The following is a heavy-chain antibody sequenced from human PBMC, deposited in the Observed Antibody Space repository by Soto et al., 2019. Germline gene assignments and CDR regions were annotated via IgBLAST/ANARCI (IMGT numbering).Heavy chain of an antibody. J-gene: IGHJ4*02. V-gene: IGHV4-59*01. CDR1: GGSISSYY. CDR2: IHYSGST. Sequence: QVQLQESGPGLVKPSETLSLTCTVSGGSISSYYWSWIRQPPGKGLEWIGYIHYSGSTNYNPSLKXXVXIXXPTSKNRFSLKLSSVTAADTAVYYCARGGTTVVDYWGQGTLVTVSS. CDR3: ARGGTTVVDY. D-gene: IGHD4-17*01.